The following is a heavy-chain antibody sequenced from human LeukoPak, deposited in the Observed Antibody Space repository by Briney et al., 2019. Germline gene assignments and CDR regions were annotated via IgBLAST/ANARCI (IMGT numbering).Heavy chain of an antibody. D-gene: IGHD3-22*01. CDR1: GYSFTSYW. CDR3: AGPVVDHYYFSGMDV. J-gene: IGHJ6*02. V-gene: IGHV5-51*01. CDR2: IYPGDSDT. Sequence: GESLKISCKGFGYSFTSYWIGWVRQMPGKGLEWMGIIYPGDSDTRYSPSFQGQVTISADKSISTAYLQWSSLKASDTAMYYCAGPVVDHYYFSGMDVWGQGTTVTVSS.